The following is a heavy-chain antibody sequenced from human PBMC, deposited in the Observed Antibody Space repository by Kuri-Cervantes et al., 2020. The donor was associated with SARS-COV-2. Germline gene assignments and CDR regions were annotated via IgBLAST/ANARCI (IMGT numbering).Heavy chain of an antibody. D-gene: IGHD6-6*01. CDR3: ARGSSSPRHYYYYGMDV. J-gene: IGHJ6*02. CDR1: GYSFTSYW. V-gene: IGHV5-51*01. Sequence: KVSCKGSGYSFTSYWIGWVRQMPGKGLEWMGIIYPGDSDTRYSPSFQGQVTISADESISTAYLQWSSLKASDTAMYYCARGSSSPRHYYYYGMDVWGQGTTVTVSS. CDR2: IYPGDSDT.